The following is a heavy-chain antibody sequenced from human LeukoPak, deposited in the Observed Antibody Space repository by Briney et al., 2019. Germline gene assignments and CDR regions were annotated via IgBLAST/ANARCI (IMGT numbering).Heavy chain of an antibody. J-gene: IGHJ3*02. Sequence: KFQGRVTMTEDTSTDTAYMELNSLSSEDTAVYYCAREWVVTRAFDIWGQGTMVTVSS. D-gene: IGHD4-23*01. CDR3: AREWVVTRAFDI. V-gene: IGHV1-24*01.